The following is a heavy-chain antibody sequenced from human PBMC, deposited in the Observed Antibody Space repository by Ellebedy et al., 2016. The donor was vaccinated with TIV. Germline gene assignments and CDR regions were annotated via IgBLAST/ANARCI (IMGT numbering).Heavy chain of an antibody. Sequence: SVKVSXKASGGTFSSYAISWVRQAPGQGLEWMGGIIPIFGTANYAQKFQGRVTITADESTSTAYMELSSLRSEDTAVYYCATDHYWERGAFDIWGQGTMVTVSS. J-gene: IGHJ3*02. CDR3: ATDHYWERGAFDI. CDR1: GGTFSSYA. CDR2: IIPIFGTA. D-gene: IGHD1-26*01. V-gene: IGHV1-69*13.